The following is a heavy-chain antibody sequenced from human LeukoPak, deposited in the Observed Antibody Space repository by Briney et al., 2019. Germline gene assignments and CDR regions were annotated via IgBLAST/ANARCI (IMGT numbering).Heavy chain of an antibody. CDR2: ISGSGGNT. V-gene: IGHV3-23*01. CDR1: GFTFSSYA. D-gene: IGHD6-6*01. CDR3: TTLFLSSTSWSY. Sequence: GGSLRLSCAASGFTFSSYAMNWVRRAPGKGLEWVSTISGSGGNTYYADSVKGRFTLSRDNSKNTLYLQMDSLRAEDTAVYYCTTLFLSSTSWSYWGQGTLVTISS. J-gene: IGHJ4*02.